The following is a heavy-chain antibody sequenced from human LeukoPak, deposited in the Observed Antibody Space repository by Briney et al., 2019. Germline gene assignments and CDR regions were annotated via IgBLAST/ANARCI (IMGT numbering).Heavy chain of an antibody. CDR2: IYYSGST. D-gene: IGHD5-12*01. Sequence: SETLSLTCTVSGGSISSSSYYWGWIRQPPGKGLEWIGSIYYSGSTYYNPSLKSRVTISVDTSKNHFSLKLSSVTAAGTAVYYCARTTEGGYSGYFYYYYMGVWGKGTTVTISS. CDR1: GGSISSSSYY. V-gene: IGHV4-39*07. J-gene: IGHJ6*03. CDR3: ARTTEGGYSGYFYYYYMGV.